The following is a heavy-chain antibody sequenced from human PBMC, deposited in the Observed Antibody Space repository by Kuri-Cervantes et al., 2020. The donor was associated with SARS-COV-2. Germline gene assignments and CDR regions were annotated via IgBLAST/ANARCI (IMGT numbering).Heavy chain of an antibody. V-gene: IGHV1-69*06. D-gene: IGHD3-22*01. CDR1: AGTFSSYA. Sequence: SAKVSSKASAGTFSSYAISWVRQAPGQGLEWMGGIIPIFGTSNYAQNFQGRVTITADKSTSTAYMELSRLRSDDTAVYYCARSTPFRRLVVISQGGAFDIWGQGTMVTVSS. CDR3: ARSTPFRRLVVISQGGAFDI. CDR2: IIPIFGTS. J-gene: IGHJ3*02.